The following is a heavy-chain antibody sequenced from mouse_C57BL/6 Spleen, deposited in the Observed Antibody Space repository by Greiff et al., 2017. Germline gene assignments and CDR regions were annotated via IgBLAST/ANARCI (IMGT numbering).Heavy chain of an antibody. Sequence: QVQLQQPGAELVRPGSSVKLSCKASGYTFTSYWMDWVKQRPGQGLEWIGNIYPSDSETHYNQKFKDKATLTVDKTSSTAYMQLSSLTSEDSAVYYCARDDYYGSSPFDYWGQGTTLTVSS. CDR2: IYPSDSET. CDR3: ARDDYYGSSPFDY. CDR1: GYTFTSYW. J-gene: IGHJ2*01. V-gene: IGHV1-61*01. D-gene: IGHD1-1*01.